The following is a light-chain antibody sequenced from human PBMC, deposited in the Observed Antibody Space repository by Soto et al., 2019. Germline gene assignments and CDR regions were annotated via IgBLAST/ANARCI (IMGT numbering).Light chain of an antibody. V-gene: IGLV2-14*01. CDR2: DVS. Sequence: ALTQPASVSGSPGQSITISCTGTSSDVGGYNYVSWYQQHPGKAPKLMIYDVSNRPSGVSNRFSGSKSGNTASLTISGLQAEDEADYYCSSYTSSSTYVFGTGTKVTVL. J-gene: IGLJ1*01. CDR3: SSYTSSSTYV. CDR1: SSDVGGYNY.